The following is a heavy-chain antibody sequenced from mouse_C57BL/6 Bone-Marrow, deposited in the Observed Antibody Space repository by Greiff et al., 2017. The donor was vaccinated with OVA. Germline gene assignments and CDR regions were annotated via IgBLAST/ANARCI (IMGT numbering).Heavy chain of an antibody. CDR1: GFTFSSYG. Sequence: EVKLVESGGDLVKPGGSLKLSCAASGFTFSSYGMSWVRQTPDKRLEWVATISSGGSYTYYPDSVKGRFTISRDNAKNTLYLQMRRLKSEDTAMYDCARRGIVTPYWYFDVWGTGTTVTVSS. V-gene: IGHV5-6*02. CDR2: ISSGGSYT. CDR3: ARRGIVTPYWYFDV. D-gene: IGHD2-5*01. J-gene: IGHJ1*03.